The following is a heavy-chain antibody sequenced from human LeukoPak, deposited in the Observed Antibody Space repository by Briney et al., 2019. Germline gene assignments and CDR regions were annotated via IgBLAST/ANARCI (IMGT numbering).Heavy chain of an antibody. CDR2: ISGDSRTI. CDR1: GFTFNTYS. D-gene: IGHD3-22*01. CDR3: ARDRHSSVDY. J-gene: IGHJ4*02. V-gene: IGHV3-48*01. Sequence: GGSLRLSCAASGFTFNTYSMIWVRQAPGKGLEWLSCISGDSRTIYYPDSVKGRFTISRDNAKNSLYLQLISLRAEDTAVYYCARDRHSSVDYWGQGALVTVSS.